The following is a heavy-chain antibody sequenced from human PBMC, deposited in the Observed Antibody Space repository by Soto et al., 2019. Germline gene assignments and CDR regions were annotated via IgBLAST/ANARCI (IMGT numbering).Heavy chain of an antibody. CDR2: IIPIQGKA. V-gene: IGHV1-69*02. CDR3: AKSLLFVDHGYMDV. D-gene: IGHD2-21*01. CDR1: GGSFTSYS. Sequence: QVQLVQSGAELKMPGSSVKVSCEASGGSFTSYSFTWVRQAPGQGLEWMGRIIPIQGKANYALKFQDRVTITADRSTRTVYMELTSLRPEDTAVYFCAKSLLFVDHGYMDVWGKGTTVTVSS. J-gene: IGHJ6*03.